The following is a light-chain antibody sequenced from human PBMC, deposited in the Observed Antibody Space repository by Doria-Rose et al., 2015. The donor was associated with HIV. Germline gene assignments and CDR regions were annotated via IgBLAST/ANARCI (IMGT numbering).Light chain of an antibody. V-gene: IGLV1-40*01. Sequence: HWYQQLPGTAPKLLIYTNINRPSGVPDRFSGSKSDTSASLTITGLQAEDEADYYCQSYDRSLSGFVIFGGGTKLTVL. CDR3: QSYDRSLSGFVI. J-gene: IGLJ2*01. CDR2: TNI.